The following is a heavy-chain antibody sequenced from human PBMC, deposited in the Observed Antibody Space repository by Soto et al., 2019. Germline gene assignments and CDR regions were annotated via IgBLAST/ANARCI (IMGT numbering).Heavy chain of an antibody. Sequence: GGSLRLSCAASGFTFSSYDMHWVRQATGKGLEWVSAIGTAGDTYYPGSVKGRLTISRENAKNSLYLQMNSLRAEDTAVYYCARGGGVVVTAINYAFDIWGQGTMVTVSS. CDR2: IGTAGDT. CDR3: ARGGGVVVTAINYAFDI. V-gene: IGHV3-13*01. J-gene: IGHJ3*02. CDR1: GFTFSSYD. D-gene: IGHD2-21*02.